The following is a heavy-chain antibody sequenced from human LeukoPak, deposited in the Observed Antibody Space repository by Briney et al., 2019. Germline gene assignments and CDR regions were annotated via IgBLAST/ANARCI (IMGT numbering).Heavy chain of an antibody. CDR2: IIPIFGTA. D-gene: IGHD2-15*01. V-gene: IGHV1-69*06. J-gene: IGHJ5*02. Sequence: GASVKVSCKASGGTFSSYAISWVRQAPGQGLEWMGGIIPIFGTANYAQKFQGRVTITADKSTSTAYMELSSLRFEDTAVYYCATGVKLYCSGGSCPNWFDPWGQGTLDTVSS. CDR3: ATGVKLYCSGGSCPNWFDP. CDR1: GGTFSSYA.